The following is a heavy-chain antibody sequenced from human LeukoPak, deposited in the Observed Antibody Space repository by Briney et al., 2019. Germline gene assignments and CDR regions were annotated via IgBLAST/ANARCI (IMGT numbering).Heavy chain of an antibody. Sequence: PGGSLRLSCAASGLTVSSNYMTWVRQAPGKGLEWVSIIYTGGSTQYADSVKGRFTISRDNSKNTLYLQMDSLRAEDTAVYYCAKRRGQQLVPPDCWGQGTLVTVSS. J-gene: IGHJ4*02. V-gene: IGHV3-66*01. CDR2: IYTGGST. CDR1: GLTVSSNY. D-gene: IGHD6-13*01. CDR3: AKRRGQQLVPPDC.